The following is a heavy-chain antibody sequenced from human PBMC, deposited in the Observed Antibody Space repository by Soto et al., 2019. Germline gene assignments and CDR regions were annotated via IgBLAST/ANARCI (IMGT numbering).Heavy chain of an antibody. CDR1: GASISSGGYY. CDR3: ARDFGPEPPRGYSFDP. J-gene: IGHJ5*02. CDR2: IYYSGST. V-gene: IGHV4-31*03. Sequence: SETLSLTCTVSGASISSGGYYWTWIRQHPGKGLEWIGYIYYSGSTYYTPSLKSRVTISVDTSKNQFSLKLSSVTAADTAVYYCARDFGPEPPRGYSFDPWGQGTLVTVSS. D-gene: IGHD1-1*01.